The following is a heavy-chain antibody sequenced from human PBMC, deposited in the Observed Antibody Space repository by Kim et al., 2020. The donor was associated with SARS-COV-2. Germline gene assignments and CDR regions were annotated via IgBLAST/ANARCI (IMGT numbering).Heavy chain of an antibody. D-gene: IGHD1-26*01. CDR1: GFTLGSHG. CDR2: IWFDGSKK. V-gene: IGHV3-33*01. J-gene: IGHJ6*02. Sequence: GGSLRLSCVASGFTLGSHGIHWVRQAPGKGLEWVAVIWFDGSKKFFADSVKGRFIISRDNSKNTVYMQMTSLRVEDTAIYYCARTQSSGSYYYYGMDVWGQGTTVTVSS. CDR3: ARTQSSGSYYYYGMDV.